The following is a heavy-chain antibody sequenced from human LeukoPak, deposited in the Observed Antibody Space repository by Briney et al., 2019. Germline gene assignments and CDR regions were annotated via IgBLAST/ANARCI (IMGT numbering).Heavy chain of an antibody. CDR3: ARATAHWVWFGELSSPLENWFDP. Sequence: GGSLRLSCAASGFKFDDYGMSWVRQVPGKGLEWVSGINWNGGSRGYADSVKGRFTISRDNAKNSLYLQMNSLRAEDTAVYYCARATAHWVWFGELSSPLENWFDPWGQGTLVTVSS. D-gene: IGHD3-10*01. CDR1: GFKFDDYG. J-gene: IGHJ5*02. CDR2: INWNGGSR. V-gene: IGHV3-20*04.